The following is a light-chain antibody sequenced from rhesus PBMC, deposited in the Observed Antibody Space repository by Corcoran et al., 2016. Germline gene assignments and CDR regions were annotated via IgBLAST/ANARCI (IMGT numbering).Light chain of an antibody. CDR3: AIGHSVGEV. CDR2: YKSDSDK. CDR1: GGIKVAGYH. J-gene: IGLJ6*01. V-gene: IGLV5-62*01. Sequence: KPTLTQPASLSVSPGTSASLTCTFSGGIKVAGYHIFWYQQKPGSPPRYLLKYKSDSDKGQGSGVPSRFSGSKDVSANTGILRISELQSDDEAYYYGAIGHSVGEVFGSGTKLTVL.